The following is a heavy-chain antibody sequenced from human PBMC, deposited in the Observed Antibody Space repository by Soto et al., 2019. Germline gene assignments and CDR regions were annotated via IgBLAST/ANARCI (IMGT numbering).Heavy chain of an antibody. J-gene: IGHJ4*01. Sequence: GSLLLACSASGFTLRTYTMNWVRQAPGKGLEWVSSISISSSDRYYADSVRGRFTISRDNAKNALYLQMNSLRADDTAVYFCVRGMNPLFGGQGTLVTVYS. CDR3: VRGMNPLF. V-gene: IGHV3-21*06. CDR1: GFTLRTYT. CDR2: ISISSSDR.